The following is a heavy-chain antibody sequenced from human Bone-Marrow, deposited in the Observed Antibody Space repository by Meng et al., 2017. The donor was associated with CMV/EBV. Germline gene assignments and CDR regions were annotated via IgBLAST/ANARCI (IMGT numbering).Heavy chain of an antibody. V-gene: IGHV1-18*01. CDR3: VRQGYCIVSDCYWGQTHYFDL. D-gene: IGHD2-21*02. CDR1: GYRITTYG. Sequence: ASVKVFCKTPGYRITTYGISWVRQAPGQGLEWMGWISVYDGDTKYAQKYQGRVTMTTDTSTTTAYMELRSLKSDDTAVYYCVRQGYCIVSDCYWGQTHYFDLWGQGTLVTVSS. J-gene: IGHJ4*02. CDR2: ISVYDGDT.